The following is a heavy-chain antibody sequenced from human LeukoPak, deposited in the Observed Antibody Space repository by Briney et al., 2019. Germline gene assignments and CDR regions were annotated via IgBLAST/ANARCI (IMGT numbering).Heavy chain of an antibody. V-gene: IGHV4-59*08. J-gene: IGHJ2*01. D-gene: IGHD6-13*01. CDR2: IDYRGNS. Sequence: SETLSLTCIVSGGSFSSYYWNWIRQPPGKGLEWVAYIDYRGNSNYNSSLNSRFPISEDTFTDQFSMKLSSVTATDTAVYYCARLTYSSSRTSYWYFDLWGRGTLVTVSS. CDR1: GGSFSSYY. CDR3: ARLTYSSSRTSYWYFDL.